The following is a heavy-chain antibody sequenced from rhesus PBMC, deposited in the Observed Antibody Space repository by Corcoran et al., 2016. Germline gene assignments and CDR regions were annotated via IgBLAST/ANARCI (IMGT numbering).Heavy chain of an antibody. D-gene: IGHD6-25*01. V-gene: IGHV4-147*01. CDR1: GGSISGYY. CDR2: IYGGSGSP. J-gene: IGHJ4*01. Sequence: QVQLQESGPGVVKPSETLSLTCAVSGGSISGYYLWSWIRQPPGKGLEWIGYIYGGSGSPSYNPSLTCRVIFSIDTSKNQFCLKLSSVTAADTAVYYCARDIAAAGIDYWGQGVLVTVSS. CDR3: ARDIAAAGIDY.